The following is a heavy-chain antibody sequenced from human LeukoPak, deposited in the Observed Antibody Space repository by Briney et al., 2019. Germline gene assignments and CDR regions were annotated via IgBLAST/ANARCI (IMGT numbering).Heavy chain of an antibody. CDR1: GFTFSSYE. D-gene: IGHD2-2*01. CDR2: ISSSGSTI. Sequence: GGSLRLSCAASGFTFSSYEMNWVRQAPGKGLEWVSYISSSGSTIYYAGSVKGRFTISRDNAKNSLYLQMNSLRAEDTAVYYCAREDIVVVPAAMEGPFDIWGQGTMVTVSS. CDR3: AREDIVVVPAAMEGPFDI. V-gene: IGHV3-48*03. J-gene: IGHJ3*02.